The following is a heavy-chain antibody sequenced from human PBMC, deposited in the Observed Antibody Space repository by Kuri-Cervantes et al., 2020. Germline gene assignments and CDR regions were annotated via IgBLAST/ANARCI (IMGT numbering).Heavy chain of an antibody. CDR1: GYTFTGYY. CDR2: INPNSGGT. CDR3: ARVAAGFGVVTAFFDY. V-gene: IGHV1-2*04. J-gene: IGHJ4*02. D-gene: IGHD2-21*02. Sequence: ASVKVSCKASGYTFTGYYMHWVRQAPGQGLEWMGWINPNSGGTNYAQKFQGWVTMTRDTSISTAYMELSRLRSDDTAVYYCARVAAGFGVVTAFFDYWGQGTLVTVSS.